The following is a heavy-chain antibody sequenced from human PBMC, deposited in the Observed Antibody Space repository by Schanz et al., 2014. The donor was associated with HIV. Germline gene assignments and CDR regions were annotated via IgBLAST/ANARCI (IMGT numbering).Heavy chain of an antibody. CDR3: AREIDSSSWSFAGYYYGMDV. J-gene: IGHJ6*02. CDR1: GFIFSSYG. D-gene: IGHD6-13*01. CDR2: VWYDGSKR. Sequence: QVQLVQSGGGVVQPGRSLRLSCAASGFIFSSYGMYWVRQAPGKGLGWVAVVWYDGSKRYYADSVKGRFTISRDNSKNTLYLQMNSLRVEDTAVYYCAREIDSSSWSFAGYYYGMDVWGRGTTVTVSS. V-gene: IGHV3-33*01.